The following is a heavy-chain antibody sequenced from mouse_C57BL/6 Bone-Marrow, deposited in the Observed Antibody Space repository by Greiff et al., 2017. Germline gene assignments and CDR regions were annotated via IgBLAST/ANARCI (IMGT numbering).Heavy chain of an antibody. J-gene: IGHJ4*01. CDR3: ARSRIYYDAMDY. CDR1: GYTFTSYG. V-gene: IGHV1-81*01. D-gene: IGHD2-1*01. Sequence: VHLVESGAELARPGASVKLSCKASGYTFTSYGISWVKQRTGQGLEWIGEIYPRSGNTYYNEKFKGKATLTADKSSSTAYMELRSLTSEDSAVYFCARSRIYYDAMDYWGQGTSVTVSS. CDR2: IYPRSGNT.